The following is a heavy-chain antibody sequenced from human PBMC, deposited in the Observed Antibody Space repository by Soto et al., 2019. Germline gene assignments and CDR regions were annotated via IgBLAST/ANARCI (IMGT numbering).Heavy chain of an antibody. CDR3: ARVHITGPVHS. V-gene: IGHV4-61*01. J-gene: IGHJ4*02. CDR2: IFHSGTT. D-gene: IGHD1-20*01. Sequence: SETLSLTCTVSGGSVSSGSYYWSWIRQPPGKGLEWIGNIFHSGTTNYNASLRSRVSMSVDTPTNQFSLKLMSVTAADTAVYYCARVHITGPVHSWDQGNLVTVSS. CDR1: GGSVSSGSYY.